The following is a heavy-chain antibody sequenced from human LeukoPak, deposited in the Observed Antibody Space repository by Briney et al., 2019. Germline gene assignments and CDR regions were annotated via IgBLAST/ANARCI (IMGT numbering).Heavy chain of an antibody. D-gene: IGHD3-22*01. J-gene: IGHJ4*02. CDR1: GFTFSSYA. CDR2: ISGSGGST. CDR3: AKQVAPYYYDSSGYYYDY. V-gene: IGHV3-23*01. Sequence: PGGSLRLSCAASGFTFSSYAMSWIRQAPGKGLEWVSAISGSGGSTYYADSVKGRFTISRDNSKNTLYLQMNSVRAEDTAVYYCAKQVAPYYYDSSGYYYDYWGQGTLVTVSS.